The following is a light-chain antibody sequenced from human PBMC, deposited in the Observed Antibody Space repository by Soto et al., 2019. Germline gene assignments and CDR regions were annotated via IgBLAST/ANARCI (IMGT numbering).Light chain of an antibody. Sequence: QSVLTQPPSASGSPGHSVTISCTGTSSDVGGYNYVSWYQQHPGKAPQLMIYEVSRRPSGVPDRFSGSKSGNTASLTVSGLQAEDEAYYYCSSYAGSNNLLFGGGTKLTVL. J-gene: IGLJ2*01. CDR3: SSYAGSNNLL. CDR2: EVS. V-gene: IGLV2-8*01. CDR1: SSDVGGYNY.